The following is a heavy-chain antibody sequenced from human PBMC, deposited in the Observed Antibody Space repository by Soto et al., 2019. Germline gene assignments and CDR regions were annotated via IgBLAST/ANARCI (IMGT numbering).Heavy chain of an antibody. CDR2: IYYSGST. J-gene: IGHJ1*01. CDR3: ARTYSSGWYAYFQH. D-gene: IGHD6-19*01. CDR1: GCSISSYY. V-gene: IGHV4-59*01. Sequence: ETLSLTGTVSGCSISSYYWSWIRQPPGKGLEWIGYIYYSGSTNYNPSLKSRVTISVDTSKNQFSLKLSSVTAADTAVYYCARTYSSGWYAYFQHWGQGTLVTVSS.